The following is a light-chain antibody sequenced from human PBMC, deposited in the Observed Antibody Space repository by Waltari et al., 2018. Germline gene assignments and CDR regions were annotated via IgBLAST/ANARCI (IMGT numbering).Light chain of an antibody. CDR3: QHYVSLPVT. CDR1: QSVSRA. CDR2: GAS. Sequence: EIVLTQSPGTLSLSPGERATLPGRASQSVSRALAWYQQNPGQAPRLLIYGASNRATGIPDRFSGSGSGTDFSLIISRLEPEDFAVYYCQHYVSLPVTFGQGTKVEIK. V-gene: IGKV3-20*01. J-gene: IGKJ1*01.